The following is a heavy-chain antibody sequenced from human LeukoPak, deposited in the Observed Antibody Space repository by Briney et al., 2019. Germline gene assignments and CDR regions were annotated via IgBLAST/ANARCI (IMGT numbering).Heavy chain of an antibody. Sequence: GGSLRLSCAASGFTFSNYAMSWVRQAPGKGLEWVSVISGSGGSTYYAGSVKGRFTIFRDKSRNTLYLQMNSLRAEDTAVYYCAKQLGYCSDGSCYFPYWGQGTLVTVSS. CDR2: ISGSGGST. J-gene: IGHJ4*02. V-gene: IGHV3-23*01. CDR1: GFTFSNYA. CDR3: AKQLGYCSDGSCYFPY. D-gene: IGHD2-15*01.